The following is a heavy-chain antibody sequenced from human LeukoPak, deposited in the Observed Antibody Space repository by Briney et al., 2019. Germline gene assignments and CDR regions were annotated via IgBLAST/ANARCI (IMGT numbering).Heavy chain of an antibody. CDR3: AKDPVVRGATYDN. D-gene: IGHD3-10*01. CDR2: IGDSGRNT. Sequence: GGSLTLSRAASGFTFSRYALTWVRQAPGKGLEWVSAIGDSGRNTYYADSVRGRFTISRDNSKSTLYLQMNSLRAEDTAIYYCAKDPVVRGATYDNWGQGTLVTVSS. V-gene: IGHV3-23*01. CDR1: GFTFSRYA. J-gene: IGHJ4*02.